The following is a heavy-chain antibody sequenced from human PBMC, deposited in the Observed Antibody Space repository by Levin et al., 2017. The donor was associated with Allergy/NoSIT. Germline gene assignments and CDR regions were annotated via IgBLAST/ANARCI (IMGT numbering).Heavy chain of an antibody. Sequence: GGSLRLSCAASGFTFSSYGMHWIRQAPGKGLEWMAVISSDGSNKYYADSLKGRFTFSRDNSKNTLYLQMNSLRAEDTAVYYCAKGGLGGPDDYGVGYFAYWGQGTLVTVSS. CDR2: ISSDGSNK. J-gene: IGHJ4*02. CDR3: AKGGLGGPDDYGVGYFAY. CDR1: GFTFSSYG. V-gene: IGHV3-30*18. D-gene: IGHD4-17*01.